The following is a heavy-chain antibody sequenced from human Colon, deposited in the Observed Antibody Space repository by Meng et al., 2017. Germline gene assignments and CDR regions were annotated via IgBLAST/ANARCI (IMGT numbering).Heavy chain of an antibody. CDR2: INEDGIVT. CDR3: ARINYAEDS. D-gene: IGHD4-17*01. J-gene: IGHJ4*02. CDR1: GFTFSSYW. V-gene: IGHV3-74*01. Sequence: AQRVESGGGLVQPGGSLRLSCAASGFTFSSYWMHWVRQVPGKGLVWVSRINEDGIVTNYADSVKGRFTVSRDNAKNTLYLQMNSLRVEDTAVYYCARINYAEDSWGQGTLVTVSS.